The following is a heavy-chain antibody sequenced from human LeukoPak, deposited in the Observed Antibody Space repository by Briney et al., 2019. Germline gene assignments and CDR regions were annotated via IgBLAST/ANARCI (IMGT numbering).Heavy chain of an antibody. CDR3: AKDELAAANTAMTYFDY. CDR2: VSGSGGSA. D-gene: IGHD5-18*01. Sequence: GGSLRLSCAASRFTFSKFAMSWVRQAPGKGLAWVSGVSGSGGSAYYADSVKGRFTIPRHNSKNTLYLQMSSLRVEDTAIYYCAKDELAAANTAMTYFDYWGQGTLVIVST. J-gene: IGHJ4*02. V-gene: IGHV3-23*01. CDR1: RFTFSKFA.